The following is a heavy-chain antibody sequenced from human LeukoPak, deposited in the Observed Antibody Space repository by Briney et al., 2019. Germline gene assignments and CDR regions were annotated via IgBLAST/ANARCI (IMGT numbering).Heavy chain of an antibody. CDR2: INPNSGGT. Sequence: ASVEVSCKASGYTFIGYFMNWVRQAPGQGLEWMGRINPNSGGTNYAQKFQGRVTMTRDTSISTAYMELSRLRSDDTAVYYCARDHEDCSSASCYDWGQGTLVTVSS. CDR1: GYTFIGYF. J-gene: IGHJ4*02. D-gene: IGHD2-2*01. V-gene: IGHV1-2*06. CDR3: ARDHEDCSSASCYD.